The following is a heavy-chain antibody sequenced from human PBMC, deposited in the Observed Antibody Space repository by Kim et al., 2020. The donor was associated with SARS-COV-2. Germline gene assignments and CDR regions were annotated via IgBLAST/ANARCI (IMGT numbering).Heavy chain of an antibody. D-gene: IGHD3-10*01. CDR3: ARDLPDYYGSGSSNAFDI. V-gene: IGHV1-46*01. Sequence: QGRVTMTRDTSTSTVYMELSSLRSEDTAVYYCARDLPDYYGSGSSNAFDIWGQGTMVTVSS. J-gene: IGHJ3*02.